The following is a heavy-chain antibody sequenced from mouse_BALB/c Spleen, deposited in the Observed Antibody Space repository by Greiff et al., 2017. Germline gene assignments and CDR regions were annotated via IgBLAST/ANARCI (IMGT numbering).Heavy chain of an antibody. Sequence: VQLQQPGAELVKPGASVKLSCKASGYTFTSYWMHWVKQRPGQGLEWIGEINPSNGRTNYNEKFKSKATLTVDKSSSTAYMQLSSLTSEDSAVYYCARDYGDGYYDAMDYWGQGTSVTVSS. V-gene: IGHV1S81*02. CDR1: GYTFTSYW. J-gene: IGHJ4*01. CDR2: INPSNGRT. CDR3: ARDYGDGYYDAMDY. D-gene: IGHD2-13*01.